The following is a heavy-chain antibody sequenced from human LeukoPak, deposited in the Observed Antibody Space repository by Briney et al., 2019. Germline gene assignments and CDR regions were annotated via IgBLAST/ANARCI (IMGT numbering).Heavy chain of an antibody. CDR3: ARRGSFHLVY. CDR2: IYYSGST. Sequence: PSETLSLTCTVSGGSISSSSYYWGWIRQPPGKGLEWIGSIYYSGSTYYNPSLKSRVTISVDTSKNQFSLKLSSVTAADTAVYYCARRGSFHLVYWGQGTLVTVSS. CDR1: GGSISSSSYY. J-gene: IGHJ4*02. D-gene: IGHD1-26*01. V-gene: IGHV4-39*01.